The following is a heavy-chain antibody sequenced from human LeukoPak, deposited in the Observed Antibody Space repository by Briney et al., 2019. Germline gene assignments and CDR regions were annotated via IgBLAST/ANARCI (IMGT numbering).Heavy chain of an antibody. CDR3: VMALRYFDWLPPDAFDI. CDR2: ISINGGST. CDR1: GFTFSSSA. D-gene: IGHD3-9*01. Sequence: PGGSLRLSCSASGFTFSSSAMHWVRQAPGKGLEYVSGISINGGSTYYADSVKGRFTISRDNSKNTLYFQMSSLRAEDTAVYYCVMALRYFDWLPPDAFDIWGQGTMVTVSS. V-gene: IGHV3-64D*06. J-gene: IGHJ3*02.